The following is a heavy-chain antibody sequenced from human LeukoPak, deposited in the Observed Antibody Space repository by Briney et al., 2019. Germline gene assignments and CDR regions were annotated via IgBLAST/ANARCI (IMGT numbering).Heavy chain of an antibody. Sequence: ASVTVSCTASGYTFTSYDINWVRQAPGQGLEWMGWMNPNSANTGYAQKFQGRVTMTRNTSISTAYMELSSLRSEDTAVYYCARGPPESSNSDYWGQGTLVTVSS. CDR2: MNPNSANT. J-gene: IGHJ4*02. CDR3: ARGPPESSNSDY. V-gene: IGHV1-8*01. D-gene: IGHD6-13*01. CDR1: GYTFTSYD.